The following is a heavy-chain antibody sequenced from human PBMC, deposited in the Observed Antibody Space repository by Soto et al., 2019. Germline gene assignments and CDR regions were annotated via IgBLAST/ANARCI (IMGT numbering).Heavy chain of an antibody. V-gene: IGHV4-30-4*01. CDR3: ARDLIEPGIAARPRWFDP. D-gene: IGHD6-6*01. CDR1: GGSISSGDYY. Sequence: QVQLQESGPGLVKPSQTLSLTCTVSGGSISSGDYYWSWIGQPPGKGLEWIGYIYYSGSTYYNPSLKSRVTISVDTSKNQFSLKLSSVTAADTAVYYCARDLIEPGIAARPRWFDPWGQGTLVTVSS. CDR2: IYYSGST. J-gene: IGHJ5*02.